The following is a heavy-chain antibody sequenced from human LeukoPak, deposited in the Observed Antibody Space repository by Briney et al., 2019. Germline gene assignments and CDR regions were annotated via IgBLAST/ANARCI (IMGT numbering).Heavy chain of an antibody. Sequence: PSETLSLTCTVSGYSISSGYYWGWIRQPPGKGLEWIGSIYHSGSTYYNPSLKSRVTISVDTSKNQFSLKLSSVTAADTAVYYCARRWEIRRGVGRLYYFDYWGQGTLVTVSS. J-gene: IGHJ4*02. CDR1: GYSISSGYY. V-gene: IGHV4-38-2*02. D-gene: IGHD1-26*01. CDR2: IYHSGST. CDR3: ARRWEIRRGVGRLYYFDY.